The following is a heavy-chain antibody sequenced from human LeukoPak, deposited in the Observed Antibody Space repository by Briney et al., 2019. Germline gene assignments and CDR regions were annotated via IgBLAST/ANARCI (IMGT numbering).Heavy chain of an antibody. V-gene: IGHV4-4*07. D-gene: IGHD3-10*01. CDR1: GGSISSYY. CDR2: IYTSGST. Sequence: SETLSLTCTVSGGSISSYYWSWIRQPAGKGLEWIGRIYTSGSTNYNPSLKSRVTMSVDTSKNQFSLKLSSVTAADTAVYYCARLGGSGSYYNGGRDFDYWGQGTLVTVSS. J-gene: IGHJ4*02. CDR3: ARLGGSGSYYNGGRDFDY.